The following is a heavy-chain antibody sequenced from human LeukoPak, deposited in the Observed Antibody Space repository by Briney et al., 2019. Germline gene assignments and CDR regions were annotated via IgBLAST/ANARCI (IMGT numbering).Heavy chain of an antibody. J-gene: IGHJ6*03. Sequence: PGGSLRLSCAASGFTFSNNWMSWVRQAPGKGLEWVANIKQDGSEKFYVDSVKGRFTISRDNAKNSLYLRMNSLRVEDTAVYYCAREGSSSWLSYYYYMDIWGKGTTVTVSS. CDR1: GFTFSNNW. D-gene: IGHD6-13*01. V-gene: IGHV3-7*01. CDR3: AREGSSSWLSYYYYMDI. CDR2: IKQDGSEK.